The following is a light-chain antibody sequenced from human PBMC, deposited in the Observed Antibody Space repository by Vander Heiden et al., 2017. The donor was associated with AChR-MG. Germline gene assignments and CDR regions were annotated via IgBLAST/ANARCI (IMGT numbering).Light chain of an antibody. J-gene: IGLJ1*01. CDR1: NSNIGNNY. V-gene: IGLV1-51*01. CDR3: GTWDSSLSAYV. CDR2: DNN. Sequence: QSVLTQPPSVSADPGQKVTSPCSGMNSNIGNNYVSWYQHLPGTAPKLLIYDNNTRPSGIPARFSGSKSGPSATLGITGLQTGDEADYYCGTWDSSLSAYVFGTGTKVTVL.